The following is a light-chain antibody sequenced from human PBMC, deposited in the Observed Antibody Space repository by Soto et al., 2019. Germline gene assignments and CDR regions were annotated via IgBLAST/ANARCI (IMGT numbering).Light chain of an antibody. J-gene: IGLJ2*01. Sequence: QSALTQPASVSGSPGQSITISCTGTSSDIGGSNYVSWYQLHPGKAPRLLIFEVTNRPSGVSNRFSGSKSGNTASLTISGVQAEDEADYLCSSYGRGNTLALFGGGTKLTVL. CDR3: SSYGRGNTLAL. V-gene: IGLV2-14*01. CDR2: EVT. CDR1: SSDIGGSNY.